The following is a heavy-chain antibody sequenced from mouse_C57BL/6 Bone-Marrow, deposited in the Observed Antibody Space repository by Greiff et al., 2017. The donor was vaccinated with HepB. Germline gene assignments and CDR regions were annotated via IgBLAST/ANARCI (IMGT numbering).Heavy chain of an antibody. CDR1: GYTFTSYW. CDR2: IHPSDSDT. D-gene: IGHD2-4*01. Sequence: VQLQQPGAELVKPGASVKVSCKASGYTFTSYWMHWVKQRPGQGLEWIGRIHPSDSDTNYNQKFKGKATLTVDKDSSTAYMQLSSLTSEDSEVYYFAIGGYDYDGTWFAYWGQGTLVTVSA. CDR3: AIGGYDYDGTWFAY. J-gene: IGHJ3*01. V-gene: IGHV1-74*01.